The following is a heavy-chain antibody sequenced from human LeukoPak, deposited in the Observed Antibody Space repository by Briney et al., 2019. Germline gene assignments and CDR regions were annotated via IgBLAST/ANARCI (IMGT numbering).Heavy chain of an antibody. CDR1: GYTFTSYY. J-gene: IGHJ4*02. CDR3: ARDGADIVVVPAAREALDY. CDR2: INPSSGST. D-gene: IGHD2-2*01. Sequence: GASVKVSCKASGYTFTSYYMHWVRQAPGQGLEWMGIINPSSGSTSYAQKFQGRVTMTRDTSTSTVYMELSSLRSEDTAVYYCARDGADIVVVPAAREALDYWGQGTLVTVSS. V-gene: IGHV1-46*01.